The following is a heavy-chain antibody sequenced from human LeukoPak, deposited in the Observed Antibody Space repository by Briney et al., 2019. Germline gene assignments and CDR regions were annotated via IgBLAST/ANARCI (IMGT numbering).Heavy chain of an antibody. Sequence: GGSLRLSCAASGFTFSSYGMHWVRQAPGKGLEWVAVISYDGSNKYYADSVKGRFTISRDNAKNSLYLQMNSLRAEDTAVYYCARDLSGSYYWYYFDYWGQGTLVTVSS. CDR3: ARDLSGSYYWYYFDY. CDR2: ISYDGSNK. V-gene: IGHV3-30*03. J-gene: IGHJ4*02. D-gene: IGHD1-26*01. CDR1: GFTFSSYG.